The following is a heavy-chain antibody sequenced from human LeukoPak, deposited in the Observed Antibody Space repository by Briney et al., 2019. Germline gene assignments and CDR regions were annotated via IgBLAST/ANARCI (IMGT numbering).Heavy chain of an antibody. V-gene: IGHV1-46*01. Sequence: GASVKVSCKASGYTFTSYYMHWVRQAPGQGLEWMGIINPSGGSTSYAQKFQGRVTMTRDTSTSTVYMELSSLRSEDTAVYYCARDLPPYCGGDCSLRFDYWGQGTLVTVSS. CDR3: ARDLPPYCGGDCSLRFDY. CDR1: GYTFTSYY. CDR2: INPSGGST. J-gene: IGHJ4*02. D-gene: IGHD2-21*02.